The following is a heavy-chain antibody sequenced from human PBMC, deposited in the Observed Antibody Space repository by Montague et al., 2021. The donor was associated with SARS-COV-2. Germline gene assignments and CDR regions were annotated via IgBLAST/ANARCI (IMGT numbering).Heavy chain of an antibody. CDR3: ARSPEPMIILIITSLNWYFDL. CDR1: GGSISSGGYY. V-gene: IGHV4-31*03. J-gene: IGHJ2*01. D-gene: IGHD3-22*01. CDR2: IYYSGST. Sequence: TLSLTCTVSGGSISSGGYYWSWIRQHPGKGLEWIGYIYYSGSTYYXPSLKSRVTISVDTSKNQFSLKMSSVTAADTAVYYRARSPEPMIILIITSLNWYFDLWGRGTLVTVSS.